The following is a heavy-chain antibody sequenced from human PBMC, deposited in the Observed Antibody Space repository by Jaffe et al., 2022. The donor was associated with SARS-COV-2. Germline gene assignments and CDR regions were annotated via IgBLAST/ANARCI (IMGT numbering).Heavy chain of an antibody. Sequence: EVQLLESGGGLVQPGGSLRLSCAASGFTFSSYAMSWVRQAPGKGLEWVSAISGSGGSTYYADSVKGRFTISRDNSKNTLYLQMNSLRAEDTAVYYCARTHALVRGVANKNYYYYGMDVWGQGTTVTVSS. CDR3: ARTHALVRGVANKNYYYYGMDV. CDR2: ISGSGGST. V-gene: IGHV3-23*01. J-gene: IGHJ6*02. CDR1: GFTFSSYA. D-gene: IGHD3-10*01.